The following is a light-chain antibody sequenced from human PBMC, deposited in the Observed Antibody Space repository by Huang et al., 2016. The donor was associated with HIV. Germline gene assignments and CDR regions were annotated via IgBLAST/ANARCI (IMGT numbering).Light chain of an antibody. CDR3: QQRSNWPGT. V-gene: IGKV3-11*01. CDR1: QSVSRY. Sequence: EIVLTQSPATLSLSPGERATLSCRASQSVSRYLAWYQQNPGQAPRLLNYDASNRATGIPARFSGSGSGTDFTLTISSLEPEDFAVYYCQQRSNWPGTFGQGTKVEIK. J-gene: IGKJ1*01. CDR2: DAS.